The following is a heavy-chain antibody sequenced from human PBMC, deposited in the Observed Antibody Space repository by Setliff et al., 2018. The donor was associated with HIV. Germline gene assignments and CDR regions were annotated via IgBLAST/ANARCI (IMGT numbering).Heavy chain of an antibody. J-gene: IGHJ4*02. CDR3: ARVAVDDYARYFDY. V-gene: IGHV1-2*04. CDR2: INSATGGT. Sequence: GASVKVSCKASGYTFTDNYIHWVRQAPGQGLEWMAWINSATGGTNYAQNFQGWVTVTRDTSINTVYMELSSLKSDDTAVYYCARVAVDDYARYFDYWGQGSLVTVSS. D-gene: IGHD4-17*01. CDR1: GYTFTDNY.